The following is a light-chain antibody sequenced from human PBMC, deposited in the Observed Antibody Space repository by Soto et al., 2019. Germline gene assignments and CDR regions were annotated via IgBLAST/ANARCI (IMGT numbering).Light chain of an antibody. V-gene: IGKV3-15*01. Sequence: EIVMTQSPATLSVSPGERATLSCRASQSVFSNLAWYQQKPGQAPRLLIYGASTRATGIPARFSGSGSGTELTLTISSLQSEDFAVYYCQQYNEWPLTFGGGTKVEIK. J-gene: IGKJ4*01. CDR3: QQYNEWPLT. CDR2: GAS. CDR1: QSVFSN.